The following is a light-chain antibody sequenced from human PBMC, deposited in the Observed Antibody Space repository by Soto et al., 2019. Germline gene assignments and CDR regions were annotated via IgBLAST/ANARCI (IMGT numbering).Light chain of an antibody. J-gene: IGKJ1*01. CDR3: QQYNSYSGT. Sequence: DIQMTQSPSSLSASVGDRVIITCRASQGIRNDLGWYQQKPGKAPKLLIYAASSLESGLPSRFSGSGSGTEFTLTISSLQPDDFATYYCQQYNSYSGTFGQGTKVDIK. V-gene: IGKV1-17*01. CDR1: QGIRND. CDR2: AAS.